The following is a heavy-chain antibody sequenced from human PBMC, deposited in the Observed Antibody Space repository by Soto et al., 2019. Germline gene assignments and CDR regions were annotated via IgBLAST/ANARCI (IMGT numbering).Heavy chain of an antibody. CDR3: ARGVGGIYYDFNWFDP. V-gene: IGHV1-3*01. D-gene: IGHD3-22*01. Sequence: ASVKVSCKASGYTFTRYAMHWVRQAPGQRLEWMGWINAGNDNTKYSQKYQGRVTITRDTSASTAYMELSSLRSEDTAVYYCARGVGGIYYDFNWFDPWGQRPLVSVSS. CDR2: INAGNDNT. J-gene: IGHJ5*02. CDR1: GYTFTRYA.